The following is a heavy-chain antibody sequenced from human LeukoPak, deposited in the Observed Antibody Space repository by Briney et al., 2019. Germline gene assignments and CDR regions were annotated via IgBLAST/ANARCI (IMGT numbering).Heavy chain of an antibody. CDR2: IYYSGST. Sequence: SETLSLTCTVSGGSISSYYWSWIRQPPGKGLEWIGYIYYSGSTNYNPSLKSRVTISVDTSKNQFSLKLSSVTAADTAVYYCASAGIAVAGTNYFDYCGQGTLVTVSS. D-gene: IGHD6-19*01. CDR1: GGSISSYY. J-gene: IGHJ4*02. CDR3: ASAGIAVAGTNYFDY. V-gene: IGHV4-59*01.